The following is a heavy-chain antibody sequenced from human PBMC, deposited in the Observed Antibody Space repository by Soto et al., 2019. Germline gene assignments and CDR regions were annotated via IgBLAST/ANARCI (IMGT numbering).Heavy chain of an antibody. J-gene: IGHJ4*02. Sequence: SVKVSCKASGGTFSSYAISWVRQAPGQGLEWMGGIIPIFGTANYAQKFQGRVTITADESTSTAYMELSSLRSEDTAVYYCARVGYSYGNALDYWGQGTLVTVSS. D-gene: IGHD5-18*01. CDR3: ARVGYSYGNALDY. CDR1: GGTFSSYA. V-gene: IGHV1-69*13. CDR2: IIPIFGTA.